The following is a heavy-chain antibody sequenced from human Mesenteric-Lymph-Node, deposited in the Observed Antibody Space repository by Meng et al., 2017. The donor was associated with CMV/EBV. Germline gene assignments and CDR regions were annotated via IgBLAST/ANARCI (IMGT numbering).Heavy chain of an antibody. V-gene: IGHV1-18*01. CDR1: YG. Sequence: YGISWVRHAPGQGLGWMGWVSVYYDNPNYAQKYRDRVTMTTDTSTNTTYMELKSLKSDDTAMYYCARGFSHEEKSYEKGGWFDPWGLGTLVTVSS. CDR2: VSVYYDNP. CDR3: ARGFSHEEKSYEKGGWFDP. D-gene: IGHD3-22*01. J-gene: IGHJ5*02.